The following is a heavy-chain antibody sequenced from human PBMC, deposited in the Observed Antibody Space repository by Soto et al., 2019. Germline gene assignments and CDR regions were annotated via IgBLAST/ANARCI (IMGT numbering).Heavy chain of an antibody. J-gene: IGHJ4*02. CDR3: ARQRAFETYYDFWSGYPIDY. CDR2: INPSGGST. D-gene: IGHD3-3*01. V-gene: IGHV1-46*01. CDR1: GYTFTSYY. Sequence: ASVKVSCKASGYTFTSYYMHWVRQAPGQGLEWMGIINPSGGSTSYAQKFQGRATMTRDTSTSTVYMELSSLRSEDTAVYYCARQRAFETYYDFWSGYPIDYWGQGTLVTVSS.